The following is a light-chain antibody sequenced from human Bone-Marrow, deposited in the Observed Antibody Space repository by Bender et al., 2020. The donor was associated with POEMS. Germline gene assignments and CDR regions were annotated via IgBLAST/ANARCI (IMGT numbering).Light chain of an antibody. CDR3: SAWDDSLSDWV. CDR2: YDD. V-gene: IGLV1-36*01. Sequence: QSVLTQPPSVSGAPGQRVTISCTRSSSNHGNHGVNWYQQLPVEAPKLLIYYDDVMTPGVSDRFFASKSGTSASLAISEVQSEDEAVYYCSAWDDSLSDWVYGGGTKLTVL. CDR1: SSNHGNHG. J-gene: IGLJ3*02.